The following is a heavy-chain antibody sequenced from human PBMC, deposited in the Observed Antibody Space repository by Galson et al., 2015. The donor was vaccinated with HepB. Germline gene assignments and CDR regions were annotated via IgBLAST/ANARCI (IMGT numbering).Heavy chain of an antibody. J-gene: IGHJ4*02. V-gene: IGHV5-51*01. CDR3: ARHGLYYDFWSGSLADY. D-gene: IGHD3-3*01. Sequence: QSGAEVKKPGESLKISCKGSGYSFTSYWIGWVREMPGKGLEWMGIIYPGDSDTRYSPSFQGQVTISADKSISTAYLQWSSLKASDTAMYYCARHGLYYDFWSGSLADYWGQGTLVTVSS. CDR2: IYPGDSDT. CDR1: GYSFTSYW.